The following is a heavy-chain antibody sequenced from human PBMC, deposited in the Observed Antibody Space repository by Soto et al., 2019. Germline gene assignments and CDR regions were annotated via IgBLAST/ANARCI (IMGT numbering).Heavy chain of an antibody. Sequence: ASVKVSCKASGYTFTSYAMHWVRQAPGQRLEWMGWINAGNGNTKYSQKLQGRVTITTDTSTSTAYMELRSLRSDDTAVYYCARDPYGMDVWGQGTTVTVSS. CDR3: ARDPYGMDV. CDR1: GYTFTSYA. J-gene: IGHJ6*02. CDR2: INAGNGNT. V-gene: IGHV1-3*01.